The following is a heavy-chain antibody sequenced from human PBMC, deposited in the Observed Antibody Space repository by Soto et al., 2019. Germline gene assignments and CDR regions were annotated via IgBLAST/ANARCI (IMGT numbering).Heavy chain of an antibody. CDR3: AAYCSSTSRYTYYYYGMDV. Sequence: GGSLRLSCAASGFTFSSYGMHWVRQAPGKGLEWVAVISYDGSNKYYADSVKGRFTISRDNSKNTLYLQMNSLRAEDTAVYYCAAYCSSTSRYTYYYYGMDVWGQGTTVTVSS. J-gene: IGHJ6*02. CDR1: GFTFSSYG. D-gene: IGHD2-2*02. V-gene: IGHV3-30*03. CDR2: ISYDGSNK.